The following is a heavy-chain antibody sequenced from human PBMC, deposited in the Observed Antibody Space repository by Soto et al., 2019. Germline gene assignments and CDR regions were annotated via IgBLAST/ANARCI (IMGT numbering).Heavy chain of an antibody. CDR3: AGQVVAVRSPLDAFDI. CDR2: ISAYNGNT. Sequence: ASVKVSCKASGYTFTSYGISWVRQAPGQGLEWMGWISAYNGNTNYAQKLQGRVTMTTDTSTSTAYMELRSLRSDDTAVYYCAGQVVAVRSPLDAFDIWGQGTMVTVSS. J-gene: IGHJ3*02. D-gene: IGHD2-15*01. CDR1: GYTFTSYG. V-gene: IGHV1-18*01.